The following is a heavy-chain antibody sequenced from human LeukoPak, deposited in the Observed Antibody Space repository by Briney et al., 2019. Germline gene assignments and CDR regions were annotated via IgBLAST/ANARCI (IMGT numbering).Heavy chain of an antibody. CDR2: ITWNGGII. CDR1: GFTFSSYE. CDR3: ARDITPSFESSGVDF. D-gene: IGHD3-22*01. Sequence: GGSLRLSCAASGFTFSSYEMNWVRQAPGKGLEWVAGITWNGGIIGYVDSVKGRFTISRDNAKNSLYLQMNSLKTDDTALYYCARDITPSFESSGVDFWGQGTLVTVSS. J-gene: IGHJ4*02. V-gene: IGHV3-9*01.